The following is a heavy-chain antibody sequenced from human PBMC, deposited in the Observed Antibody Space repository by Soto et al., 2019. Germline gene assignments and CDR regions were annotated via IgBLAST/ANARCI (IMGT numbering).Heavy chain of an antibody. CDR1: GFTFSNFW. CDR3: ARDLGGYASH. D-gene: IGHD3-16*01. V-gene: IGHV3-74*01. J-gene: IGHJ4*02. Sequence: EVQLVESGGGLVQPGGPLGPSVEAPGFTFSNFWMHWVRQAPGKGPVWVSRINTDGSTTNYADSVKGRFTISRDNAKNTLYLQTNSLGAEDTAVYYCARDLGGYASHWGQGTLVTVSS. CDR2: INTDGSTT.